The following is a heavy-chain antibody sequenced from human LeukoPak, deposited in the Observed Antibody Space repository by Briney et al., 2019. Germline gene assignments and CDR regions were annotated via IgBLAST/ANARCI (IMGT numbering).Heavy chain of an antibody. D-gene: IGHD3-3*01. V-gene: IGHV1-2*02. CDR3: ARIVPPYYDFWSGYYMAFDY. CDR1: GYTFTGYY. Sequence: ASVKVSCKASGYTFTGYYMHWVRQAPGQGLEWMGWINPNSGGTNYAQKLQGRVTMTRDTSISTAYMELSRLRSDDTAVYYCARIVPPYYDFWSGYYMAFDYWGQGTLVTVSS. CDR2: INPNSGGT. J-gene: IGHJ4*02.